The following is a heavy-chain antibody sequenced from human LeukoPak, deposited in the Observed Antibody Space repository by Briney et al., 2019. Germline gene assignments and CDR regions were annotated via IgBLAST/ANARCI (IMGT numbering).Heavy chain of an antibody. CDR2: ISGGGENT. V-gene: IGHV3-23*01. J-gene: IGHJ4*02. CDR3: VRDGDDFNFDY. Sequence: HTGGSLRLSCGASGFTFTSYAMSWIRQAPGKGLEWVSAISGGGENTYYGDSVKGRFTISRDNSKNTLYLQMNSLRAEDTAVYYCVRDGDDFNFDYWGQGSLVTVSS. D-gene: IGHD5-24*01. CDR1: GFTFTSYA.